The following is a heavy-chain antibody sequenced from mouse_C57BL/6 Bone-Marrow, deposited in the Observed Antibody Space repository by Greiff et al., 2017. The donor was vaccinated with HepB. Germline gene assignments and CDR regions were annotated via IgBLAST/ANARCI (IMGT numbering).Heavy chain of an antibody. J-gene: IGHJ3*01. V-gene: IGHV1-64*01. CDR2: IHPNSGST. CDR1: GYTFTSYW. D-gene: IGHD2-3*01. Sequence: QVQLQQPGAELVKPGASVKLSCKASGYTFTSYWMHWVKRRPGQGLEWIGMIHPNSGSTNYNEKFKSKATLTVDKSSSTAYMQLSSLTSEDSAVYYCARADDGAGGFAYWGQGTLGTVSA. CDR3: ARADDGAGGFAY.